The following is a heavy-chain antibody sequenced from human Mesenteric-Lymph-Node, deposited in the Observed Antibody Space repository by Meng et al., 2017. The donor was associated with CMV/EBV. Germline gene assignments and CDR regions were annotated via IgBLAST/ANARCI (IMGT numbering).Heavy chain of an antibody. CDR2: INWNGGST. Sequence: GESLKISCAVSGFTFNDYGMSLVRQVPGKGLEWVSGINWNGGSTGYADSVKGRFTISRDNSKNTVYLQMSSLRAEDTAVYYCARGSGYNYGPIDYWGQGTLVTVSS. J-gene: IGHJ4*02. V-gene: IGHV3-20*04. CDR1: GFTFNDYG. CDR3: ARGSGYNYGPIDY. D-gene: IGHD5-18*01.